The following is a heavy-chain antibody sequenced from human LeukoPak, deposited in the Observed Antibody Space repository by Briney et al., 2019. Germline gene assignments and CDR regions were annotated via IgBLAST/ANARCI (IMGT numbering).Heavy chain of an antibody. J-gene: IGHJ3*02. CDR1: GFTFSSYS. CDR3: ARVVVIMYDASDI. V-gene: IGHV3-48*04. Sequence: PGGSLRLSCAASGFTFSSYSMNWVRQAPGKGLEWVSYISSSSSTIYYADSVKGRFTISRDNAKNSLYLQMNSLRAEDTAVYYCARVVVIMYDASDIWGQGTMVTVSS. CDR2: ISSSSSTI. D-gene: IGHD3-10*01.